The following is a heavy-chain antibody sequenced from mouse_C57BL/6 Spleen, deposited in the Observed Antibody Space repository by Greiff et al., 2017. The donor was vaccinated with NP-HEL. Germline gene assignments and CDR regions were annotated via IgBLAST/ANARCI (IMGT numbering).Heavy chain of an antibody. CDR3: ARSAVVALHYFDY. CDR2: IDPSDSYT. CDR1: GYTFTSYW. V-gene: IGHV1-50*01. D-gene: IGHD1-1*01. J-gene: IGHJ2*01. Sequence: QVQLQQPGAELVKPGASVKLSCKASGYTFTSYWMQWVKQRPGQGLEWIGEIDPSDSYTNYNQKFKGKATLTVDTSSSTAYMQLSSLTSEDSAVYYCARSAVVALHYFDYWGQGTTLTVSS.